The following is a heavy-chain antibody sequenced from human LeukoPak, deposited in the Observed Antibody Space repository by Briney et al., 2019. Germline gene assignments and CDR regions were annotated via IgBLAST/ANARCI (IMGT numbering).Heavy chain of an antibody. CDR1: GFTFSSYA. J-gene: IGHJ4*02. CDR3: ARDGSDYYDSSGRPRDFDY. D-gene: IGHD3-22*01. Sequence: PGRSLRLSCAASGFTFSSYAMHWVRQAPGKGLEWVAVISYDGSNKYYADSVKGRFTISRDNSKNTLYLQMNSLRAEDPAVYYCARDGSDYYDSSGRPRDFDYWGQGTLVTVSS. CDR2: ISYDGSNK. V-gene: IGHV3-30-3*01.